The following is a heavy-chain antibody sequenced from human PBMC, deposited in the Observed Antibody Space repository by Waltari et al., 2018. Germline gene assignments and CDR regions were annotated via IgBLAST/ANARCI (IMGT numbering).Heavy chain of an antibody. CDR2: SNTNTGNP. Sequence: QVQLVQSGSELKKPGASVKVSCKASGYTFTSYAMNWVRQAPGQGLEWMGWSNTNTGNPTYAQGFTERFVFALDTSVSTAYLQISSLKAEDTAVYYCARVGYCSGGSCYGVQGWYCDLWGRGTLVTVSS. CDR3: ARVGYCSGGSCYGVQGWYCDL. D-gene: IGHD2-15*01. V-gene: IGHV7-4-1*02. CDR1: GYTFTSYA. J-gene: IGHJ2*01.